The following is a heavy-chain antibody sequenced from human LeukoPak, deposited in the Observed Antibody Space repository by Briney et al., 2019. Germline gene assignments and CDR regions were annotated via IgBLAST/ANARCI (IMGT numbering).Heavy chain of an antibody. CDR3: AREGGGYSRNNWFDP. D-gene: IGHD2-2*03. CDR1: GGSISSYY. Sequence: SETLSLTCTVSGGSISSYYWSWIRQPPGKGLEWIGYIYYSGSTNYNPSLKSRVTISVDTSKNQFSLKLSPVTAADTAVYYCAREGGGYSRNNWFDPWGQGTLVTVSS. CDR2: IYYSGST. J-gene: IGHJ5*02. V-gene: IGHV4-59*01.